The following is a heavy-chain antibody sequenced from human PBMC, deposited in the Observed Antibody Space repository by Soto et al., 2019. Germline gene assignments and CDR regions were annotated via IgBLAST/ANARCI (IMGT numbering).Heavy chain of an antibody. CDR2: ISSSGSTI. CDR1: GFTFSSYE. V-gene: IGHV3-48*03. J-gene: IGHJ6*02. D-gene: IGHD6-19*01. Sequence: GGSLRLSCAASGFTFSSYEMNWVRQAPGKGLEWVSYISSSGSTIYYADSVKGRFTISRDNAKNSLYLQMNSLRAEDTAVYYCARDRKQWLVKWEQPEYYYYGMDLWGQGTTVTVSS. CDR3: ARDRKQWLVKWEQPEYYYYGMDL.